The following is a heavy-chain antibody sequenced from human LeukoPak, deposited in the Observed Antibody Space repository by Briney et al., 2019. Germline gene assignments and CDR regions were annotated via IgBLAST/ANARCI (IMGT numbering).Heavy chain of an antibody. Sequence: GGSLRLSCTASGFTFSSYEMSWVRQAPGKGLEWVAVISYDGSNKYYADSVKGRFTISRDNAKNSLYLQMNSLRDEDTAVYYCARDPYSGSYGDYYYYYMDVWGKGTTVTISS. CDR3: ARDPYSGSYGDYYYYYMDV. CDR2: ISYDGSNK. J-gene: IGHJ6*03. V-gene: IGHV3-30*04. D-gene: IGHD1-26*01. CDR1: GFTFSSYE.